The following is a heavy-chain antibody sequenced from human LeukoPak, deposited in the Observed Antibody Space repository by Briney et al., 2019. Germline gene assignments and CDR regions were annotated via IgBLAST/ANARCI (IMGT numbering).Heavy chain of an antibody. Sequence: RASETLSLTCTVSGGSISSYYWSWIRQPPGKGLEWIGYIYYSGSTNYNPSLKSRVTISVDTSKNQFSLKLSSVTAADTAVYYCARRRNGYNPFLDYWGQGTLVTVSS. D-gene: IGHD5-24*01. J-gene: IGHJ4*02. CDR1: GGSISSYY. CDR2: IYYSGST. V-gene: IGHV4-59*12. CDR3: ARRRNGYNPFLDY.